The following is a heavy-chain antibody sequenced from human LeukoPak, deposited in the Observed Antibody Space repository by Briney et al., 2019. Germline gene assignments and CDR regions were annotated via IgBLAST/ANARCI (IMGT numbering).Heavy chain of an antibody. Sequence: NPSETLSLTCAVYGGSFSGYYWSWIRQPPGKGLEWIGSIYYSGSTYYNPSLKSRVTISVDTSKNQFSLKLSSVTAADTAVYYCARHSSPHGYSSGWYSSDKSYYFDYWGQGTLVTVSS. CDR1: GGSFSGYY. D-gene: IGHD6-19*01. V-gene: IGHV4-34*01. CDR3: ARHSSPHGYSSGWYSSDKSYYFDY. CDR2: IYYSGST. J-gene: IGHJ4*02.